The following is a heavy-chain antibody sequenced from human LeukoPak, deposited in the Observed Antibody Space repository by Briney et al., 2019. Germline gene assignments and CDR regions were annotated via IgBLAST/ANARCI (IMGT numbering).Heavy chain of an antibody. CDR2: IYTSGST. Sequence: SETLSLTCTVSGGSISSASYYWSWIRQPAGKGLEWIGRIYTSGSTNYNPSLKSRVTISVDTSKNQFSLKLSSVTAADTAVYYCARVLLWSGSARYGMDVWGQGTTVTVSS. V-gene: IGHV4-61*02. CDR1: GGSISSASYY. D-gene: IGHD3-10*01. CDR3: ARVLLWSGSARYGMDV. J-gene: IGHJ6*02.